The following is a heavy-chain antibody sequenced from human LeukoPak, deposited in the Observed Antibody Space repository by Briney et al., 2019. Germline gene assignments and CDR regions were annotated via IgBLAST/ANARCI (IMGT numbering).Heavy chain of an antibody. Sequence: GVSLRLSCAPSVFTYSSYNMIWLPHAPGEGLEWLSSISSSSNYIYYADSVKGRFTISRDNAKNSLYLQMTSLRAEDTAVYFCARLGAVDQRAYWGQGTLVTVSS. CDR1: VFTYSSYN. CDR2: ISSSSNYI. CDR3: ARLGAVDQRAY. J-gene: IGHJ4*02. V-gene: IGHV3-21*01. D-gene: IGHD3/OR15-3a*01.